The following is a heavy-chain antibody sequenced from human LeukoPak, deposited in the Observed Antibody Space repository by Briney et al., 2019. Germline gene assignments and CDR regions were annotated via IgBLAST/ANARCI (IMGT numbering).Heavy chain of an antibody. V-gene: IGHV5-51*01. CDR2: IYPGDSDT. CDR3: ATSPYYYDSSENWFDP. Sequence: GESLKISCKGSGYSFTSYWIGWVRQMPGKGLEWMGIIYPGDSDTRYSPSFQGQATISADKSISTAYLQWSSLKASDTAMYYCATSPYYYDSSENWFDPWGQGTLVTVSS. J-gene: IGHJ5*02. D-gene: IGHD3-22*01. CDR1: GYSFTSYW.